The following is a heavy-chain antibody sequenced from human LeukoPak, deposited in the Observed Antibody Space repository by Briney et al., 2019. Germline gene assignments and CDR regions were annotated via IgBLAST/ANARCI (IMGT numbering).Heavy chain of an antibody. Sequence: SETLSLTCAVYGGSFSGYYWSWIRQPPGKGMEWIGEINHSGSTNYNPSLKSRATILADTSKNQFSLKLSSVTAADTAVYYCATCGGGIAAAGSLDYWGQGTLVTVSS. CDR3: ATCGGGIAAAGSLDY. CDR2: INHSGST. J-gene: IGHJ4*02. D-gene: IGHD6-13*01. CDR1: GGSFSGYY. V-gene: IGHV4-34*01.